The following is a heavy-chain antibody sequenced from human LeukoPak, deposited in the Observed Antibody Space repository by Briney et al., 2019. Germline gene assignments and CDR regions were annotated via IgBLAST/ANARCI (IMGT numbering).Heavy chain of an antibody. Sequence: PGGSLRLSCAASGFTFSSYAMHWVRQAPGKGLEWVAVISYDGSNKYYADSVKGRFTISRDNSKNTLYPQMNSLRAEDTAVYYCARHPRLDLLPRAFDIWGQGTMVTVSS. J-gene: IGHJ3*02. CDR3: ARHPRLDLLPRAFDI. CDR1: GFTFSSYA. CDR2: ISYDGSNK. V-gene: IGHV3-30*04. D-gene: IGHD3-22*01.